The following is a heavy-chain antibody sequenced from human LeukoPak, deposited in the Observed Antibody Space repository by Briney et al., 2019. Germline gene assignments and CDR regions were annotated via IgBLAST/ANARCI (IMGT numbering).Heavy chain of an antibody. J-gene: IGHJ4*02. Sequence: SETLSLTCTVSASSISSSYYWGWIRQPPGKGLDWIGSVYHSGSSYYNPSLKSRLTISIDTSKNQFSLRLTSVTAADTAVYYCARGLEGFVVDSWGRGTLVTVSS. V-gene: IGHV4-38-2*02. CDR2: VYHSGSS. D-gene: IGHD2-15*01. CDR3: ARGLEGFVVDS. CDR1: ASSISSSYY.